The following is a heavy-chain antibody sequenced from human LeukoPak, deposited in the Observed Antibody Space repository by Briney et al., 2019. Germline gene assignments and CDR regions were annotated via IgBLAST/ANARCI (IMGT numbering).Heavy chain of an antibody. J-gene: IGHJ5*02. V-gene: IGHV5-51*01. D-gene: IGHD2-21*02. Sequence: GESLQISCQGSGYSFNTYWIGWVRQMPGKGLEWMGIIYPVDSATRYSPSFQGQVAISVDKSIRTADLQWSSLKASDIAMYYCARLPYCGGDCYPNSFDTWGQGTLVTVSS. CDR3: ARLPYCGGDCYPNSFDT. CDR2: IYPVDSAT. CDR1: GYSFNTYW.